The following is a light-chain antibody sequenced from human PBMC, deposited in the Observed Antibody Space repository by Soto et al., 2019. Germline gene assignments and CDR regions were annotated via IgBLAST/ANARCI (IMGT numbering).Light chain of an antibody. Sequence: EIVMTQSPATLSVSPGERATLSCRASQSVSSNLAWYQQKPGQAPRLLIYGASTRATGIPARFSGSGPGTEFTLTISRLQSEDFAVYYCQQYNNWPRTFGQGTKV. CDR1: QSVSSN. J-gene: IGKJ1*01. V-gene: IGKV3-15*01. CDR2: GAS. CDR3: QQYNNWPRT.